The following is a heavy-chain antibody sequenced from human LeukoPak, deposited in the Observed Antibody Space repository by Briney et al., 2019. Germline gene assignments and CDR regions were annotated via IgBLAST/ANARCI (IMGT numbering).Heavy chain of an antibody. Sequence: PGGSLRLSCAASGFTFSSYSMNWVRQAPGKGLEWVSYISSSGDNIYYADSVKGRLTISRDNAKNSLYLQMNSLSDEDSAVDYCARDSRWSFDYWGQGTLVTVSS. CDR3: ARDSRWSFDY. V-gene: IGHV3-48*02. D-gene: IGHD6-13*01. CDR1: GFTFSSYS. CDR2: ISSSGDNI. J-gene: IGHJ4*02.